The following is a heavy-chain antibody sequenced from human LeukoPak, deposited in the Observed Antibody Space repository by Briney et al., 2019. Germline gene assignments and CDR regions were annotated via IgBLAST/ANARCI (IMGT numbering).Heavy chain of an antibody. V-gene: IGHV3-30*18. D-gene: IGHD3-3*02. J-gene: IGHJ6*02. Sequence: GGSLRLSCAASGFTFSSYGMHWVRQAPGKGLEWVAVISYDGSNKYYADSVKDRFTISRDNSKNTLYLQMNSLRAEDTAVYYCAKEAHFWSGYYPYGMDVWGQGTTVTVSS. CDR1: GFTFSSYG. CDR3: AKEAHFWSGYYPYGMDV. CDR2: ISYDGSNK.